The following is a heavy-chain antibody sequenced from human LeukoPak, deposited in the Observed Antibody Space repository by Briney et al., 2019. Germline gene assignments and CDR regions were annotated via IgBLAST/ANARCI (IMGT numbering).Heavy chain of an antibody. CDR1: GFTFSSSA. J-gene: IGHJ4*02. CDR3: AKDRPVLRFLEWLSPYYFDY. D-gene: IGHD3-3*01. CDR2: ISGRGGST. V-gene: IGHV3-23*01. Sequence: GGSLRLSSAAPGFTFSSSAMSWVRQAPGKGLGWGSPISGRGGSTHYADSVKSRFTISRDNSKNTLYLQMNSLRAEDTAVYYCAKDRPVLRFLEWLSPYYFDYWGQGTLVTVSS.